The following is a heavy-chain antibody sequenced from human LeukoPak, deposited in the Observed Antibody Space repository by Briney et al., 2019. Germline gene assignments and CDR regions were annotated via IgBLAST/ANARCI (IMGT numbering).Heavy chain of an antibody. J-gene: IGHJ6*02. CDR1: GFTVSSNY. Sequence: GGSLRLSCAASGFTVSSNYMSWVRQAPGKGLEWVSVIYSGGSTYYADSVKGRFTISRDNSKNTLYLQMNSLRAEDTAVYYCARGPYGDDSNGYYGMDVWGQGTTVIVSS. CDR2: IYSGGST. CDR3: ARGPYGDDSNGYYGMDV. V-gene: IGHV3-53*01. D-gene: IGHD4-17*01.